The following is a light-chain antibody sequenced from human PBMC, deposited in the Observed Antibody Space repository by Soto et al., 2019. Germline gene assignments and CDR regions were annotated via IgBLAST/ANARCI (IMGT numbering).Light chain of an antibody. CDR2: DVS. CDR1: ESVTDY. CDR3: QQRSDWPWT. V-gene: IGKV3-11*01. Sequence: EIVLTQSPATLSLSPGERGTLSCRASESVTDYLACYQQKPGQAPRLLVHDVSNRAAGIPPRFSGGWSGTDFTLTISNVEPEDFAVYYCQQRSDWPWTFGQGTKVDIK. J-gene: IGKJ1*01.